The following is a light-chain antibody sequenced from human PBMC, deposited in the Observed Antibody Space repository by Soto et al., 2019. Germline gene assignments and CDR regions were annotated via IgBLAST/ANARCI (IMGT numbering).Light chain of an antibody. J-gene: IGLJ1*01. Sequence: SYELTQPPSVSVAPGQTARITCGGNNIGSKSGHWYQQKPGQAPVLVIYYDSELPSGIPERFYGSNSGNTATLTISRVDAGDEGDYYCQVWDSSSDHYVFGTGTQLPVL. CDR1: NIGSKS. V-gene: IGLV3-21*04. CDR3: QVWDSSSDHYV. CDR2: YDS.